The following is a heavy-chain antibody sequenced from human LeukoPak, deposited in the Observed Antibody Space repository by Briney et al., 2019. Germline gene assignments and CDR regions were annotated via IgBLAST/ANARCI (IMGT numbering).Heavy chain of an antibody. CDR2: IYYSGST. V-gene: IGHV4-59*12. CDR1: GGSISSYY. D-gene: IGHD3-10*01. CDR3: ARVHYYGSGRNYYYYYMDV. Sequence: PSETLSLTCTVSGGSISSYYWSWIRQPPGKGLEWIGSIYYSGSTYYNPSLKSRVTMSVDTSKNQFSLKLSSVTAADTAVYYCARVHYYGSGRNYYYYYMDVWGKGTTVTISS. J-gene: IGHJ6*03.